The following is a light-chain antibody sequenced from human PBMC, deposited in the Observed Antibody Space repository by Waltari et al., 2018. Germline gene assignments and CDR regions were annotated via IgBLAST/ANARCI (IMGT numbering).Light chain of an antibody. V-gene: IGLV2-14*03. J-gene: IGLJ2*01. Sequence: QSALTQPASVSGSPGQSITISCSGISSDVGGYHFVSWYQQHPGNAPKLLIFDVRNRPSGVSNRVSGSKSGNTASLTISGLQPEDEADYYCSSYRRSSTYVLLGGGTKLTVL. CDR3: SSYRRSSTYVL. CDR1: SSDVGGYHF. CDR2: DVR.